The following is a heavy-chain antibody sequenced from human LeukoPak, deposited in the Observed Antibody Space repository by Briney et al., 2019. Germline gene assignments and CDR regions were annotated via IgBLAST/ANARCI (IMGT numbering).Heavy chain of an antibody. CDR2: ISAYNGNT. J-gene: IGHJ4*02. CDR3: ARVNSSGWYGEDYFDY. CDR1: GYTFTSYG. Sequence: ASVKVSCKASGYTFTSYGISWVRQAPGQGLEWMGWISAYNGNTNYAQKLQGRVTMTTDTSTSTAYMELGSLRSDDTAVYYCARVNSSGWYGEDYFDYWGQGTLVTVSS. V-gene: IGHV1-18*01. D-gene: IGHD6-19*01.